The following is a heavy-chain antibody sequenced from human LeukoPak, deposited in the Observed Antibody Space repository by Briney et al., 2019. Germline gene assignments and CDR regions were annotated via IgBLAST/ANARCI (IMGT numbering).Heavy chain of an antibody. Sequence: PGASAKVSCKASGYTFTSYAMNWVRQAPGQGLESMGWINTHTGNPTYAQRFTGRFVFSLDTSVSTAYLQISSLKAEDTGVYYCARDRGVTAGDIAAAGPGNYWGQGTLVTVSS. D-gene: IGHD6-13*01. CDR1: GYTFTSYA. CDR2: INTHTGNP. V-gene: IGHV7-4-1*02. CDR3: ARDRGVTAGDIAAAGPGNY. J-gene: IGHJ4*02.